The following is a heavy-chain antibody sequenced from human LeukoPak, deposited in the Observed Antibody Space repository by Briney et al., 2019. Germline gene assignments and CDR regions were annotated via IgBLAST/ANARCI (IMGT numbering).Heavy chain of an antibody. Sequence: PSETLSLTCAVYGGSFSGYYWSWIRQPAGKGLEWIGRIYTSGSTNYNPSLKSRVTMSVDTSKNQFSLKLSSVTAADTAVYYCAREVYYYDSSGYSRTYYFDYWGQGTLVTVSS. CDR2: IYTSGST. D-gene: IGHD3-22*01. CDR1: GGSFSGYY. CDR3: AREVYYYDSSGYSRTYYFDY. J-gene: IGHJ4*02. V-gene: IGHV4-59*10.